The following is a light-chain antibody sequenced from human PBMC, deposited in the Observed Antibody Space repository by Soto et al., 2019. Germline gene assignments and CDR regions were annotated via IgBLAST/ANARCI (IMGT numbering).Light chain of an antibody. CDR2: DAS. CDR3: QQYNSLWT. J-gene: IGKJ1*01. V-gene: IGKV1-5*01. CDR1: QSISSW. Sequence: DIQMTQSPSTLSASVGDRVTITCRASQSISSWLAWYQQKPGQAPKLLIYDASSWESGVPSRFSGSGSGTEFTLTISSLQPDDFATYYCQQYNSLWTFGQGTKVEIK.